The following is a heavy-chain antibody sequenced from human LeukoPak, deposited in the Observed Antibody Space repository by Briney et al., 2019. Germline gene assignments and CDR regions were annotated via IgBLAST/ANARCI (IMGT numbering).Heavy chain of an antibody. Sequence: SETLSLTCTVSGYSISSGYYWGWIRPPPGKRLEWIGCINHSGSAYYNPSLRSRVTISVDTSKNQFSLKLSSVAAADTAVYSCARGGPSGSHTAYWGQGTLVTVSS. CDR2: INHSGSA. V-gene: IGHV4-38-2*02. J-gene: IGHJ4*02. D-gene: IGHD1-26*01. CDR1: GYSISSGYY. CDR3: ARGGPSGSHTAY.